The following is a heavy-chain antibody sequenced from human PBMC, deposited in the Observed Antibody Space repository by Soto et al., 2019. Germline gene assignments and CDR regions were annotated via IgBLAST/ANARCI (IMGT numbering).Heavy chain of an antibody. CDR1: GFTLSSYA. Sequence: EVQLLESGGGLVQPGGSLRLSCAASGFTLSSYAMSWVRLAPGKGLEWFSSIGGSGGTYYADSVKGRFTISRDNSKNMLYLHLNSLRAEDTAMYYCAKGQGWSYYYDSWGQGTLVTVSS. CDR3: AKGQGWSYYYDS. CDR2: IGGSGGT. J-gene: IGHJ4*02. D-gene: IGHD2-15*01. V-gene: IGHV3-23*01.